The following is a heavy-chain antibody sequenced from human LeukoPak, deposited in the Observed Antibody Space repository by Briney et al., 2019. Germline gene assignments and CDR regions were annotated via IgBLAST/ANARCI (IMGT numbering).Heavy chain of an antibody. CDR2: VSTDGSST. CDR3: ARSPDPISSYMDV. Sequence: PGGSLRLSCAASGFTFSSYWMHWVRQAPGKGLVWVSRVSTDGSSTTYADSVKGRFTISRDAAKNTLYLQMNSLRAEDTAVYYCARSPDPISSYMDVWGNGTTVTVSS. V-gene: IGHV3-74*01. J-gene: IGHJ6*03. CDR1: GFTFSSYW.